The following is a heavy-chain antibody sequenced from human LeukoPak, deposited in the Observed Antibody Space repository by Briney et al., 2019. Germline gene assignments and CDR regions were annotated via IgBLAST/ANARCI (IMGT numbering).Heavy chain of an antibody. J-gene: IGHJ6*02. V-gene: IGHV4-31*03. CDR3: ARGPVVVVAARGDYYGMDV. CDR2: IYYSGST. D-gene: IGHD2-15*01. Sequence: SETLSLTCSASGGSINSGGYYWSWIRQHPGKGLEWIGCIYYSGSTYYNPSLKSRVTISVDTSKNQFSLKLSSVTAADTAVYYCARGPVVVVAARGDYYGMDVWGQGTTVTVSS. CDR1: GGSINSGGYY.